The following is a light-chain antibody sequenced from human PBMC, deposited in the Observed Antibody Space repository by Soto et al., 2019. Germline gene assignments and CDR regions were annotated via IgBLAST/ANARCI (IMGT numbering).Light chain of an antibody. V-gene: IGLV2-14*01. Sequence: QSVLTQPASVSGSPGQSITISCTGTSSDVGGYNYVSWYQEHPGIAPKLMIYDVSNRPSGVSNRFSGSKSDNTASLTISGLQAEDEADYYCSSYTSDSTYVFGTGTKVTVL. CDR3: SSYTSDSTYV. CDR1: SSDVGGYNY. CDR2: DVS. J-gene: IGLJ1*01.